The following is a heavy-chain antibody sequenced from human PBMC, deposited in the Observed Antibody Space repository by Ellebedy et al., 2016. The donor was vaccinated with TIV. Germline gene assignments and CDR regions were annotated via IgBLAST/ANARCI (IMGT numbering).Heavy chain of an antibody. CDR2: INGDGSST. V-gene: IGHV3-74*01. D-gene: IGHD2-8*02. CDR1: GFTFSGYW. Sequence: PGGSLRLSCAASGFTFSGYWMHWVRQVPGKGLVWVSRINGDGSSTAYADSAKGRFTISRDNAKNTLYLQMNSLRAEGTAVYYCAAVQYWEAAFDIWGQGTMVTVSS. J-gene: IGHJ3*02. CDR3: AAVQYWEAAFDI.